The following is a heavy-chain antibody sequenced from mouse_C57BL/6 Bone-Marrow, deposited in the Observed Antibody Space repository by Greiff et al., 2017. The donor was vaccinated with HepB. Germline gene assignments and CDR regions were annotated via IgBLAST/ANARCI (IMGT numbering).Heavy chain of an antibody. D-gene: IGHD3-2*02. CDR3: ESRQLRLRYFDY. CDR2: IDPSDSYT. Sequence: QVQLQQPGAELVRPGTSVKLSCKASGYTFTSYWMHWVKQRPGQGLEWIGVIDPSDSYTNYNQKFKGKATLTVDTSSSTAYMQLSSLTSEDSAVYYCESRQLRLRYFDYWGQGTTLTVSS. CDR1: GYTFTSYW. V-gene: IGHV1-59*01. J-gene: IGHJ2*01.